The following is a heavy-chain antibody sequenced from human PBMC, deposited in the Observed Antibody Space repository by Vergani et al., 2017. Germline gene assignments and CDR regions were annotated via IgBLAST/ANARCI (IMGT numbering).Heavy chain of an antibody. J-gene: IGHJ3*02. CDR1: GYTFTSYA. CDR2: IIPILGIA. V-gene: IGHV1-69*09. D-gene: IGHD4-17*01. Sequence: QVQLVQSGSELKKPGASVKVSCKASGYTFTSYAMNWVRQAPGQGLEWMGRIIPILGIANYAQKFQGRVTITADKSTSTAYMELSSLRSEDTAVYYCASDYGDYDAHAFDIWGQGTMVTVSS. CDR3: ASDYGDYDAHAFDI.